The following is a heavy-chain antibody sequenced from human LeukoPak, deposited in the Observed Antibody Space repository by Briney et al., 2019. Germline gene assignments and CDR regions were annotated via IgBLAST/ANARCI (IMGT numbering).Heavy chain of an antibody. CDR1: GGSFSGYY. V-gene: IGHV4-34*01. Sequence: SETLSLTCAVYGGSFSGYYWSWIRQPPGKGLEWIGEINHSGSTNYNPSLKSRVTISVDTSKNQFSLKLSSVTAADTAVYYCARYGDTAMVYLRFDYWGQGTLVTVSS. CDR3: ARYGDTAMVYLRFDY. D-gene: IGHD5-18*01. CDR2: INHSGST. J-gene: IGHJ4*02.